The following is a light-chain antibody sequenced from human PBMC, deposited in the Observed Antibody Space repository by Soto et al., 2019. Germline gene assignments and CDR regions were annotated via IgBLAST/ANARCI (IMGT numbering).Light chain of an antibody. CDR2: EAS. Sequence: DIQLTQSPSFLSASVGDRVTITCRTSQGISRFLAWYQQKPWKAPKFLIYEASTLQSGVPSRFSGSGSGTEFTLTISSLQPEDFATYYCQQLNSYPLTFGGGTKVEIK. CDR1: QGISRF. CDR3: QQLNSYPLT. V-gene: IGKV1-9*01. J-gene: IGKJ4*01.